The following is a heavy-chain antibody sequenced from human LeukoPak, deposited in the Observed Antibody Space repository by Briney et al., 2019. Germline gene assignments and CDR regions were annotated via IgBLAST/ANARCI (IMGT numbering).Heavy chain of an antibody. J-gene: IGHJ4*02. D-gene: IGHD4-17*01. V-gene: IGHV4-34*01. Sequence: SETLSLTCAVYGGSFSGYYWSWIRQPPGKGLEWIGEINHSGSTNYNPSLKSRVTISVDTSKNQFSLKLSSVTAADTAVYCCAAKQSSDYGDYYFDYWGQGTLVTVSS. CDR1: GGSFSGYY. CDR2: INHSGST. CDR3: AAKQSSDYGDYYFDY.